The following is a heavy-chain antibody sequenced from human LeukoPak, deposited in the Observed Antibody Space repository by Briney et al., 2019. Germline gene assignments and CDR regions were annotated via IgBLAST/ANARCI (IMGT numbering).Heavy chain of an antibody. Sequence: GGSLRLSCAASGFTFSSYAMSWVRQAPGKGLEWVSAISGSGGSTYYADSVKGLFTISRDNSKNTLYLQMNSLRAEDTAVYYCAKDASYYYDSTEVYYFDYWGQGTLVTVSS. CDR2: ISGSGGST. CDR3: AKDASYYYDSTEVYYFDY. D-gene: IGHD3-22*01. V-gene: IGHV3-23*01. CDR1: GFTFSSYA. J-gene: IGHJ4*02.